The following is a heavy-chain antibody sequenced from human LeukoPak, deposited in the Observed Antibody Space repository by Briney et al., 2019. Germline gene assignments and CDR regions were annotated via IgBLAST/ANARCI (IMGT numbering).Heavy chain of an antibody. J-gene: IGHJ4*02. D-gene: IGHD3-10*01. V-gene: IGHV1-2*02. CDR2: INPNSGGT. Sequence: ASVKVSCKASGYTFTGYYMHWVRQAPGQGLEWMGWINPNSGGTNYARKFQGRVTMTRDTSISTAYMELSRLRSADTAVYYCARGLRGVTDFAYWGQGTLVTVSS. CDR1: GYTFTGYY. CDR3: ARGLRGVTDFAY.